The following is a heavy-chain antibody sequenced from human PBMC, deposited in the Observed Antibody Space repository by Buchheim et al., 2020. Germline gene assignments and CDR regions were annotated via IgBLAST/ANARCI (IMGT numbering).Heavy chain of an antibody. CDR1: GFTFSSYS. D-gene: IGHD2-21*01. CDR2: ISSSSSTI. J-gene: IGHJ6*02. V-gene: IGHV3-48*01. Sequence: EVQLVESGGGLVQPGGSLRLPCAASGFTFSSYSMNWVRQAPGKGLECVSYISSSSSTIYYADSVKGRFTISRDNAKNSLYLQMNSLRAEDTAVYYCARGPVVLNRYYYYGMDVWGQGTT. CDR3: ARGPVVLNRYYYYGMDV.